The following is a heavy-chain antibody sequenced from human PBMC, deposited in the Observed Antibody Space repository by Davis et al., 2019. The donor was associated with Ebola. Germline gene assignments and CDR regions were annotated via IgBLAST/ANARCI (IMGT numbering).Heavy chain of an antibody. J-gene: IGHJ4*02. CDR3: ARDTRVRPFDY. D-gene: IGHD1-1*01. CDR1: GYSFVTYG. Sequence: ASVKVSCKAFGYSFVTYGISWVRKAPGQGLEWMGWISAYNGNTNYAQKLQGRVTMTTDTSTSTAYMELRSLRSDDTAVYYCARDTRVRPFDYWGQGTLVTVSS. V-gene: IGHV1-18*04. CDR2: ISAYNGNT.